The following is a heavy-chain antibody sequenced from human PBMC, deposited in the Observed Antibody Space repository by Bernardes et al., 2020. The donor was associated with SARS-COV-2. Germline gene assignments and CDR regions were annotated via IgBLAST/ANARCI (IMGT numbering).Heavy chain of an antibody. CDR2: IHSSGCP. CDR1: AGAITSSKYY. D-gene: IGHD2-21*02. V-gene: IGHV4-39*01. CDR3: AGSSCGIDCYIGGLRSWDYGMDV. Sequence: SEPLSLTCTVSAGAITSSKYYRGWLLQALGTGLEWIGSIHSSGCPYYNPSLQTPARGLVDPSKHQFSLRLSFVTSADTAVYYFAGSSCGIDCYIGGLRSWDYGMDVWGQGTTVTVSS. J-gene: IGHJ6*02.